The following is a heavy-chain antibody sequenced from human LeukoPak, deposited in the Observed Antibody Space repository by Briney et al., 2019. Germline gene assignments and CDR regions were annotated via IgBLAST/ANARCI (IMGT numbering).Heavy chain of an antibody. Sequence: ASEKVSYKTSGYTFTRYYMQWVRQAPGHGLEWMGIINPISWATDYPQKFRGRVTMPRDTSTSTVYMELSSLRSEDTAMYYCARLPYRDGVAQDYWGQGTLVTVSS. J-gene: IGHJ4*02. CDR2: INPISWAT. V-gene: IGHV1-46*01. CDR1: GYTFTRYY. D-gene: IGHD3-16*02. CDR3: ARLPYRDGVAQDY.